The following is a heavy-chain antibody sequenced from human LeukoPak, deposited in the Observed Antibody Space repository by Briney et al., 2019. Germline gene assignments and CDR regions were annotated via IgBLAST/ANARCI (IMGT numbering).Heavy chain of an antibody. D-gene: IGHD1-14*01. CDR2: ISSDGRST. J-gene: IGHJ4*02. CDR1: GFSFTSHW. CDR3: VRVGSGTTRDY. Sequence: GGSLRLSCAASGFSFTSHWMHWVRQAPGKGLVWVSRISSDGRSTSYADSVKGRFTMSRDNAKNTLYLQMNSLRAEDTAVYYCVRVGSGTTRDYWGQGTLATVSS. V-gene: IGHV3-74*01.